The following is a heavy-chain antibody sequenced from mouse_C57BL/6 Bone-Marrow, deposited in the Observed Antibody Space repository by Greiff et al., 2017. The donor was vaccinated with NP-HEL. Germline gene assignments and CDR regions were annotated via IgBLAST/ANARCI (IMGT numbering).Heavy chain of an antibody. CDR2: IDPSYSYT. CDR3: AGDDYYY. CDR1: GYTFTSYW. V-gene: IGHV1-69*01. D-gene: IGHD2-4*01. Sequence: QVQLQQPGAELVMPGASVKLSCKASGYTFTSYWMHWVKQRPGQGLEWIGEIDPSYSYTNYNQKFKGKSTLTVDKSSSTAYMQLSSLTSEDSAVYYCAGDDYYYWGQGTTLTVSS. J-gene: IGHJ2*01.